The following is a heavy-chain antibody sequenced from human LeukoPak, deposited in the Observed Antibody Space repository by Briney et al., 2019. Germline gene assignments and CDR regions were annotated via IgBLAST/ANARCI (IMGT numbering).Heavy chain of an antibody. D-gene: IGHD1-26*01. J-gene: IGHJ2*01. CDR1: GFTFSSYS. CDR2: ISSSSSYI. V-gene: IGHV3-21*01. CDR3: AAMWSYYLIGAYWYFDL. Sequence: GGSLRLSCAASGFTFSSYSMNWVRQAPGKGLEWVSSISSSSSYIYYADSVKGRFTIFRDNAKNSLYLQMNSLRAEDTAVYYCAAMWSYYLIGAYWYFDLWGRGTLVTVSS.